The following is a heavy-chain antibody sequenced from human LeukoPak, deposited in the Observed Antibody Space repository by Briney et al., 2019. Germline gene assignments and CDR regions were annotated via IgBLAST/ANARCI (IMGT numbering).Heavy chain of an antibody. V-gene: IGHV4-61*02. CDR1: GGSISSGSYY. CDR2: IYTSGST. J-gene: IGHJ3*02. Sequence: SQTLSLTCTVSGGSISSGSYYWSWIRQPSGKGLEWIGRIYTSGSTNYNPSLKSRVTISVDTSKNQFSLKLSSVTAADTAVYYCARDRPRYSYGLGEDAIDIWGQGTMVTVSS. CDR3: ARDRPRYSYGLGEDAIDI. D-gene: IGHD5-18*01.